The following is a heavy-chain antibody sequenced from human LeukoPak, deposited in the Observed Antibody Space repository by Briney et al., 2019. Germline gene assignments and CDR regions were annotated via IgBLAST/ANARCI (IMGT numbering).Heavy chain of an antibody. V-gene: IGHV3-48*03. J-gene: IGHJ4*02. Sequence: GGSLRLSCAASGFTFSSYEMNWVRRAPGKGLEGVSYISSSGSTIYYADSVKGRFTISRDNAKNSLYLQMNSLRAEDTAVYYCARDNYDSSGYYFDWGQGTLVTVSS. CDR1: GFTFSSYE. CDR2: ISSSGSTI. D-gene: IGHD3-22*01. CDR3: ARDNYDSSGYYFD.